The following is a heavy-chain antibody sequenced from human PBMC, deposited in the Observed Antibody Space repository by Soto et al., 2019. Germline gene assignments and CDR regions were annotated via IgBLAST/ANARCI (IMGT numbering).Heavy chain of an antibody. V-gene: IGHV3-15*07. J-gene: IGHJ4*02. CDR2: IKSKTDGGTT. CDR3: TTGPHYYGSGSHSLLFDY. D-gene: IGHD3-10*01. Sequence: GGSLRLSCAASGFTFSNAWMNWVRQAPGKGLEWVGRIKSKTDGGTTDYAAPVKGRFTISRDDSKNTLYLQMNSLKTEDTAVYYCTTGPHYYGSGSHSLLFDYWGQGTLVTVSS. CDR1: GFTFSNAW.